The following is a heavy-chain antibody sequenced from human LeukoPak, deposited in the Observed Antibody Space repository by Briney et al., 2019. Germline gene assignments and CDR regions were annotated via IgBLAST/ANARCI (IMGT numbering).Heavy chain of an antibody. J-gene: IGHJ6*04. CDR2: ISTSGSST. V-gene: IGHV3-23*01. CDR3: ARDPYSSGRGYYGMDV. D-gene: IGHD6-25*01. CDR1: GFTLSSYA. Sequence: GGSLRLSCAASGFTLSSYAMSWVRQAPVQGLEWVSAISTSGSSTYYADSVKGRFTISRDNSKNTLYLQMNSLRAEDTAVYSCARDPYSSGRGYYGMDVWGKGTTVTVSS.